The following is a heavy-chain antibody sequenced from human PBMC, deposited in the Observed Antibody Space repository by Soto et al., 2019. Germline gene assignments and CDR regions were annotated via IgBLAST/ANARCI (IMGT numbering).Heavy chain of an antibody. CDR2: IYYSGST. J-gene: IGHJ5*02. CDR1: GGSISSYY. D-gene: IGHD6-13*01. CDR3: ARRGSSWSGDWFDP. Sequence: SETLSLTCTVSGGSISSYYWSWIRQPPGEGLEWIGYIYYSGSTNYNPSLKSRVTISVDTSKNQFSLKLSSVTAADTAVYYCARRGSSWSGDWFDPWGQGTLVTVS. V-gene: IGHV4-59*08.